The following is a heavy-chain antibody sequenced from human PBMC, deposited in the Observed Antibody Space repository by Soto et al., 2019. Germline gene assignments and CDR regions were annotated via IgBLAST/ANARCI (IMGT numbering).Heavy chain of an antibody. CDR3: ARDLEVVIQYYFDY. V-gene: IGHV3-30*03. J-gene: IGHJ4*02. CDR2: ISYDGSNK. D-gene: IGHD3-22*01. CDR1: GFTFSSYG. Sequence: PGGSLRLSCAASGFTFSSYGMHWVRQAPGKGLEWVAVISYDGSNKYYADSVKGRFTISRDNSKNTLYLQMNSLRAEDTAVYYCARDLEVVIQYYFDYWGQGTLVTVSS.